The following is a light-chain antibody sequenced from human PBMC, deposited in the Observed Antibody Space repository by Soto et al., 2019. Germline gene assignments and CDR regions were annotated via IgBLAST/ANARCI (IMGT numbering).Light chain of an antibody. CDR1: QRVSSY. V-gene: IGKV3-11*01. J-gene: IGKJ1*01. Sequence: EIVLTQSPATLSLSPGERATLSCRASQRVSSYLAWYQQKPGQAPRLLIYYASNRATGIPARFSGSGSGTDFTLTISSLEPEDFAVYYCQQRSNGPPTFGQGTKVEIK. CDR3: QQRSNGPPT. CDR2: YAS.